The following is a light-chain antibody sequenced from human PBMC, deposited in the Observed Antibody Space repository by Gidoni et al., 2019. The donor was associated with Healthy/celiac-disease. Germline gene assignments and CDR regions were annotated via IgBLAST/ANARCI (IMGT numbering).Light chain of an antibody. Sequence: DIVLTQSPGTFSSSQGERATLSCRASQSVSNSYLAWYQQKPGQAPMLLIYVASSRATGIPDRFSGSGSGTDFTLTISRLDPEDFAVYYCQQYGSSPRTFGQGTKLEIK. CDR2: VAS. CDR1: QSVSNSY. V-gene: IGKV3-20*01. CDR3: QQYGSSPRT. J-gene: IGKJ2*01.